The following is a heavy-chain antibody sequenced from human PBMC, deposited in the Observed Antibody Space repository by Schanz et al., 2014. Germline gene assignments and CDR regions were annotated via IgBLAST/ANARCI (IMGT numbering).Heavy chain of an antibody. CDR3: AGPAGYMDYGSYFDV. D-gene: IGHD4-17*01. J-gene: IGHJ4*02. V-gene: IGHV3-30-3*01. CDR2: ISNDGSIK. Sequence: VQLLESGGGLVQPGGSLRLSCAASGFTFSSYAMHWVRQAPGKGLEWVALISNDGSIKYYADSVEGRFTISRDNSRNTLYLQRSGLRSEDAAVCYCAGPAGYMDYGSYFDVWVQGTLVTVSS. CDR1: GFTFSSYA.